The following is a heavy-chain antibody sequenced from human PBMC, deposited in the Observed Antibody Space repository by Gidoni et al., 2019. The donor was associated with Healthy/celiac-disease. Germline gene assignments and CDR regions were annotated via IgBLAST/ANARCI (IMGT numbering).Heavy chain of an antibody. Sequence: EVQLVESGGGLVQPGGSLRLSCAASGFTFGSYWMSWVRQAPGKGLEWVANIKQDGSEKYYVDSVKGRFTISRDNAKNSLYLQMNSLRAEDTAVYYCARDASVAGFDYWGQGTLVTVSS. CDR3: ARDASVAGFDY. V-gene: IGHV3-7*01. J-gene: IGHJ4*02. CDR1: GFTFGSYW. D-gene: IGHD6-19*01. CDR2: IKQDGSEK.